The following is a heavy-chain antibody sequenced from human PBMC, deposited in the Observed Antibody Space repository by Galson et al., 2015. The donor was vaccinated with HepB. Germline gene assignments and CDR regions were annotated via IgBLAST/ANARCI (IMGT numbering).Heavy chain of an antibody. CDR2: IRSKPYGGTT. Sequence: SLRLSCAASGFTFGDYAMSWFRQAPGKGLEWVGFIRSKPYGGTTQYAASVKGRFTISRDDSKGIAYLQMNSLKTEDTAVYYCTSGGADSGWPHFDWWGQGTLVTVSS. CDR1: GFTFGDYA. D-gene: IGHD6-19*01. J-gene: IGHJ4*02. V-gene: IGHV3-49*03. CDR3: TSGGADSGWPHFDW.